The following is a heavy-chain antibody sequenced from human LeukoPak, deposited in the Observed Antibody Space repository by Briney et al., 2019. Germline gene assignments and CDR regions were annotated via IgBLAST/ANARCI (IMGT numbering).Heavy chain of an antibody. J-gene: IGHJ6*03. D-gene: IGHD3-10*01. CDR2: ISAYNGNT. CDR1: GYTFTSYG. CDR3: ARDSNNMVRGVIITRHYYYMDV. Sequence: ASVKVSCKASGYTFTSYGISWVRQAPGQGLEWMGWISAYNGNTNYAQKLQGRVTMTTDTSTSTAYMELRSLRSDDTAVYYCARDSNNMVRGVIITRHYYYMDVWGEGTTVTVSS. V-gene: IGHV1-18*01.